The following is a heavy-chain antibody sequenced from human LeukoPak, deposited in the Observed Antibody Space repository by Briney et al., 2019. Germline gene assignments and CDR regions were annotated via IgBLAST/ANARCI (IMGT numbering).Heavy chain of an antibody. Sequence: PSETLSLTCTVSGGSISSSSHSWGWIRQPPGKGLEWIGSMYYSGNTYYNSSLKSRLTISVDTSKDHFSLKLTSVTAADTAVYFCAGRREFTGYDYKEFDYWGQGTLVTVSS. D-gene: IGHD5-12*01. V-gene: IGHV4-39*02. J-gene: IGHJ4*02. CDR3: AGRREFTGYDYKEFDY. CDR1: GGSISSSSHS. CDR2: MYYSGNT.